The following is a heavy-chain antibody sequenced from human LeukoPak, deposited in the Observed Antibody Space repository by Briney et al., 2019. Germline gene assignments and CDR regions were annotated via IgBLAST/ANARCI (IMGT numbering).Heavy chain of an antibody. CDR2: IYYSGST. D-gene: IGHD3-10*01. J-gene: IGHJ4*02. V-gene: IGHV4-31*03. CDR1: GGSISSGGYY. Sequence: SETLSLTCTVSGGSISSGGYYWSWIRQHPGKGLEWIGYIYYSGSTYYNPSLKSRVTMSVDTSKSQFSLKLSSVTAADTAVYYCARGIEGFGEAPFDYWGQGTLVTVSS. CDR3: ARGIEGFGEAPFDY.